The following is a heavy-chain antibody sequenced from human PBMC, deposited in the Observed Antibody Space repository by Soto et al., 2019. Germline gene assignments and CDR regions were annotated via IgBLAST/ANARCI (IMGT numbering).Heavy chain of an antibody. Sequence: ASVKVSCKTSGYTFTGYYLNWVRQAPGRGLEWVGWINPKTGDTNNAQKFQGRVTMTTDTSISTGYMELSGLKADDTAVYYCVTGDHLVRWGQGTRVTVSS. V-gene: IGHV1-2*02. CDR2: INPKTGDT. CDR3: VTGDHLVR. J-gene: IGHJ4*02. D-gene: IGHD6-6*01. CDR1: GYTFTGYY.